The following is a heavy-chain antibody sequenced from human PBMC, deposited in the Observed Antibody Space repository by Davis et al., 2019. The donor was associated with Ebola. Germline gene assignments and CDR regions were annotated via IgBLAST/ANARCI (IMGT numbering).Heavy chain of an antibody. CDR1: GFTFSSYA. D-gene: IGHD4-17*01. J-gene: IGHJ6*04. CDR3: NALRLHLEDYGMDV. Sequence: GGSLRLSCAASGFTFSSYAMSWVRQAPGKGLEWVSAISGSGGSTYYTDSVKGRFTISRDNSKNTLYLQMNRLQTEDTAVYYCNALRLHLEDYGMDVWGTGTTVTVSS. CDR2: ISGSGGST. V-gene: IGHV3-23*01.